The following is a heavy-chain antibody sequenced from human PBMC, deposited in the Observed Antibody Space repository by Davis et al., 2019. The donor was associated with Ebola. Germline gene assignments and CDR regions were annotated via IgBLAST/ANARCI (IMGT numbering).Heavy chain of an antibody. V-gene: IGHV3-30-3*01. D-gene: IGHD3-16*01. Sequence: GESLKISCAASGFTFSSYAMHWVRQAPGKGPEWVAVISYDGSNKYYADSVKGRFTISRDNSKNTLYLQMNSLRAEDTAVYYCAKVMTYDAFDIWGQGTMVTVSS. CDR3: AKVMTYDAFDI. CDR1: GFTFSSYA. CDR2: ISYDGSNK. J-gene: IGHJ3*02.